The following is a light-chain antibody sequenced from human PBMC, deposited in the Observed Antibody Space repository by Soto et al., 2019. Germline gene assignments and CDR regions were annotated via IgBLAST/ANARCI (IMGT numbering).Light chain of an antibody. CDR3: SSYAGSHKLAV. CDR1: SSDVGGYNY. CDR2: EVS. J-gene: IGLJ1*01. Sequence: QSALTQPPSASGSPGQSVTISCTGTSSDVGGYNYVSWYQHHPGKAPKVMIYEVSKRPSGVPDRFSGSKSGNTASLTVSGLQAEDEADYYCSSYAGSHKLAVFGTGTKVTVL. V-gene: IGLV2-8*01.